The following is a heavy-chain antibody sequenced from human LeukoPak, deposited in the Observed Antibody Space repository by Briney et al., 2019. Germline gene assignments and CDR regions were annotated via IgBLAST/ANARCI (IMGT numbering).Heavy chain of an antibody. Sequence: AGGSLRLSCAASGFTVSSNFMSWVRQAPGKGLEWVSVIYSGGSTYYADSVKGRFTISRDNSKNTLYLQMNNLRAEDTAVYYCARVQYSGSYSDAFDIWGQGTMVTVSS. V-gene: IGHV3-66*01. J-gene: IGHJ3*02. CDR3: ARVQYSGSYSDAFDI. CDR1: GFTVSSNF. D-gene: IGHD1-26*01. CDR2: IYSGGST.